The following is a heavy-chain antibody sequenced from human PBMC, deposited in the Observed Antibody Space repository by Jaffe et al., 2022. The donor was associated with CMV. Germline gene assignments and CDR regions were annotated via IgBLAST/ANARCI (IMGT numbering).Heavy chain of an antibody. D-gene: IGHD3-22*01. J-gene: IGHJ4*02. CDR3: ARDGAPYYYDSSGYYDFDY. V-gene: IGHV1-18*01. CDR1: GYTFTSYG. CDR2: ISAYNGNT. Sequence: QVQLVQSGAEVKKPGASVKVSCKASGYTFTSYGISWVRQAPGQGLEWMGWISAYNGNTNYAQKLQGRVTMTTDTSTSTAYMELRSLRSDDTAVYYCARDGAPYYYDSSGYYDFDYWGQGTLVTVSS.